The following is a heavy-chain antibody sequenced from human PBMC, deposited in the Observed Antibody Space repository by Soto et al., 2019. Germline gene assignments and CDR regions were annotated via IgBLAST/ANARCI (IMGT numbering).Heavy chain of an antibody. Sequence: GSLRLSCAASGFTFSSYWMSWVRQAPGKGLEWVANIKQDGSEKYYVDSVKGRFTISRDNAKNSLYLQMNSLRAEDTAVYYCARDLYYDILTGYYFDYWGQGTLVSVSS. J-gene: IGHJ4*02. CDR2: IKQDGSEK. CDR3: ARDLYYDILTGYYFDY. V-gene: IGHV3-7*03. CDR1: GFTFSSYW. D-gene: IGHD3-9*01.